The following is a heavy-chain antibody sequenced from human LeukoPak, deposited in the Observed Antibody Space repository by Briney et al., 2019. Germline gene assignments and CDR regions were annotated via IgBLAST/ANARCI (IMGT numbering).Heavy chain of an antibody. V-gene: IGHV3-30*02. J-gene: IGHJ6*03. D-gene: IGHD6-19*01. CDR3: AKKVSSGWFYYMDV. CDR2: IRYDGSNK. CDR1: GFTFSSYG. Sequence: GGSLRLSCAASGFTFSSYGMHWVRQAPGKGLEWVAFIRYDGSNKYYADSVKGRFTISRDNSKNTLYLQMNSLRAEDTAVYYCAKKVSSGWFYYMDVWGKGTTVTISS.